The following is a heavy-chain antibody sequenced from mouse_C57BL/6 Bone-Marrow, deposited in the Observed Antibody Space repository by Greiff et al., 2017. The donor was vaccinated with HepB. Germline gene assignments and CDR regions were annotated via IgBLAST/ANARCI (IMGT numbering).Heavy chain of an antibody. V-gene: IGHV3-6*01. CDR2: ISYDGSN. J-gene: IGHJ3*01. CDR3: ARSGSSLFAY. Sequence: EVQLVESGPGLVKPSQSLSLTCSVTGYSITSGYYWNWIRQFPGNKLEWMGYISYDGSNNYNPSLKNRISITRDTSKNQFFLKLNSVTTEDTATYYCARSGSSLFAYWGQGTLVTVSA. CDR1: GYSITSGYY. D-gene: IGHD1-1*01.